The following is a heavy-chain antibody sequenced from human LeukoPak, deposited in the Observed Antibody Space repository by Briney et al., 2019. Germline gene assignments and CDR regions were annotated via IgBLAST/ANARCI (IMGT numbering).Heavy chain of an antibody. Sequence: GGSLRLSCAASGFTFSSYAMHWVRQAPGKGLEWVAVISYDGSNKYYADSVKGRFTISRDNSKNTLYLQMNSLRAEDTAVYYCAREGGDIVVVVAAFDYWGQGTLVTVSS. CDR3: AREGGDIVVVVAAFDY. CDR1: GFTFSSYA. J-gene: IGHJ4*02. D-gene: IGHD2-15*01. V-gene: IGHV3-30-3*01. CDR2: ISYDGSNK.